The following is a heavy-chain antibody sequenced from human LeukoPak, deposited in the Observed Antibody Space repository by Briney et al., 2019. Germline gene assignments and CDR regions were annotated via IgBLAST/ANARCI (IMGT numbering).Heavy chain of an antibody. CDR2: IHYSGNT. CDR3: ARLGAGPTYYDFWSGYSSFYFDY. Sequence: SETLSLTCTVSGGSISSSSYYWGWIRQPPGKGLEWIGGIHYSGNTYYNPSLKSRVTISVDTSKNQFSLKLSSVTAADTAVYYCARLGAGPTYYDFWSGYSSFYFDYWGQGTLVTVSS. V-gene: IGHV4-39*01. J-gene: IGHJ4*02. CDR1: GGSISSSSYY. D-gene: IGHD3-3*01.